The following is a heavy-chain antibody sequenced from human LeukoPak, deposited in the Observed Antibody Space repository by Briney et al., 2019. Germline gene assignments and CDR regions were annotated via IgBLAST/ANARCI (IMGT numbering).Heavy chain of an antibody. V-gene: IGHV1-2*02. CDR1: GYTFTSYG. CDR2: INPNSGGT. Sequence: ASVKVSCKASGYTFTSYGISWVRQAPGQGLEWMGWINPNSGGTNYAQKFQGRVTMTRDTSISTAYMELSSLRSEDTAVYYCARGGARGGSIGIMITFGGVIVPPDYWGQGTLVTVSS. CDR3: ARGGARGGSIGIMITFGGVIVPPDY. D-gene: IGHD3-16*02. J-gene: IGHJ4*02.